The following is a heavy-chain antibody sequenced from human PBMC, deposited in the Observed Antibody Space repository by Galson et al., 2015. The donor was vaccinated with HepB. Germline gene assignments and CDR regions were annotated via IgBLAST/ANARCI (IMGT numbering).Heavy chain of an antibody. CDR2: IDSDERGT. CDR3: GRSRGASGYHYDY. D-gene: IGHD3-22*01. J-gene: IGHJ4*02. V-gene: IGHV3-74*03. Sequence: STRLPCAATSGFTFNNYKIHWHRHVPGKGLVWVAFIDSDERGTKYADSVKGRFTISRDNARNTVFLQMNSRRVEDTSVYFCGRSRGASGYHYDYWGQGTLVAVSS. CDR1: GFTFNNYK.